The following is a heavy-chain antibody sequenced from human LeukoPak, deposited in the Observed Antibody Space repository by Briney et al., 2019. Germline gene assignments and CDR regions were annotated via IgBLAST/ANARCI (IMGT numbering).Heavy chain of an antibody. CDR3: ATLRSKKGGSYFDP. V-gene: IGHV1-8*01. J-gene: IGHJ5*02. CDR1: GYLFTTYT. Sequence: GASVKVSCKASGYLFTTYTFNWVRQAPGQGPEWMGWMSPHSGDTGYAQKFQGRVTMTRNTSINTAYMELSSLRSEDTAVYYCATLRSKKGGSYFDPWGQGTLVTVSS. CDR2: MSPHSGDT. D-gene: IGHD1-26*01.